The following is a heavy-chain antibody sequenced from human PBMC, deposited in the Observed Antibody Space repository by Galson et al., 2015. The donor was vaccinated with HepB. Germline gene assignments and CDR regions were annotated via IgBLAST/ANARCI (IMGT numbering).Heavy chain of an antibody. V-gene: IGHV4-59*01. CDR3: ARSDILTGYYSALDYYYGMDV. Sequence: LSLTCTVSGGSISSYYWSWIRQPPGKGLEWIGYIYYSGSTNYNPSLKSRVTISVDTSKNQFSLKLSSVTAADTAVYYCARSDILTGYYSALDYYYGMDVWGQGTTVTVSS. CDR1: GGSISSYY. D-gene: IGHD3-9*01. J-gene: IGHJ6*02. CDR2: IYYSGST.